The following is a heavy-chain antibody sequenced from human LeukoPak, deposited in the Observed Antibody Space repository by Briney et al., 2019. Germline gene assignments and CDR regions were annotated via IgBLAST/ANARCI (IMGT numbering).Heavy chain of an antibody. CDR3: ARRVGDYVWGSYRRSLYYFDY. D-gene: IGHD3-16*02. V-gene: IGHV4-34*01. CDR1: GGSFSGYY. J-gene: IGHJ4*02. CDR2: INHSGST. Sequence: SETLSLTCAVYGGSFSGYYWSWIRQPPGKGLEWIGEINHSGSTNYNPSLKSRVTISVDTSKNQFSLKPSSVTAADTAVYYCARRVGDYVWGSYRRSLYYFDYWGQGTLVTVSS.